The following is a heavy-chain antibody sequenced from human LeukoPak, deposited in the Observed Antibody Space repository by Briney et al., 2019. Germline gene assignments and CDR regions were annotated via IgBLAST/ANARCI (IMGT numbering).Heavy chain of an antibody. CDR2: IRTTAEGAKYA. J-gene: IGHJ4*02. CDR1: GFSFTDYP. Sequence: GGSLRLSCATSGFSFTDYPMNWVRQAPGKGLEWISNIRTTAEGAKYAYYADSVKGRVTISRDDGKNTLYLHMNSLRDDDTAVYYCADSSSWNYWGQGTLVTVSS. CDR3: ADSSSWNY. D-gene: IGHD6-13*01. V-gene: IGHV3-48*02.